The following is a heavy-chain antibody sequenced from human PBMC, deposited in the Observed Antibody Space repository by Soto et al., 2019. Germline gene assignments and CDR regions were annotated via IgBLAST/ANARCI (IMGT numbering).Heavy chain of an antibody. D-gene: IGHD3-10*01. Sequence: PGESLKISCKGSGYTFTSYWIGWVRQMPGKGLEWMGIIYPGDSDTRYSPSLQGQVTISADKSISTAYLQWNSLKASDTAMYYCASLSRGYNYGLDVWGQGTTVTVSS. V-gene: IGHV5-51*01. J-gene: IGHJ6*02. CDR2: IYPGDSDT. CDR1: GYTFTSYW. CDR3: ASLSRGYNYGLDV.